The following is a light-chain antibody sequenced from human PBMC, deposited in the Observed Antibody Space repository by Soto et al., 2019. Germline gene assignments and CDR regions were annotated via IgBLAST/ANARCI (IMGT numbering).Light chain of an antibody. CDR3: HQYGISP. V-gene: IGKV3-20*01. CDR2: GAS. CDR1: QSISSNY. Sequence: EIVLRQSPGTLSLSPGERVTLSFRASQSISSNYLAWYQQKPGQAPRLLIYGASSRATGIPDRFSGSGSGTEFSLTISRLEPEDFAVYYCHQYGISPFGGGTKVDIK. J-gene: IGKJ4*01.